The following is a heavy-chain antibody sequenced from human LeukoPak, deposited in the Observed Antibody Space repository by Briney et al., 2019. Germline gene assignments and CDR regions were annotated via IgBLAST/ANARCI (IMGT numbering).Heavy chain of an antibody. J-gene: IGHJ4*02. CDR3: ARGDYDILTGYDY. D-gene: IGHD3-9*01. CDR2: ISSSGSTI. CDR1: GFTFSSYE. Sequence: GGSLRLSCAASGFTFSSYEMNWVRQAPGKGLEWVSYISSSGSTIYYADSVKGRFTISRDNAKNSLYLQMNSLRAEDTAVYYCARGDYDILTGYDYWGQGTLVTVSS. V-gene: IGHV3-48*03.